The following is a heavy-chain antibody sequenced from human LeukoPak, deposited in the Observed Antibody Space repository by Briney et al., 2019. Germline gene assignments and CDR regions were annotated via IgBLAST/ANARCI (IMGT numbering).Heavy chain of an antibody. CDR1: GFSFSLYA. CDR2: IDSGSDDI. Sequence: GGSLRLSCAASGFSFSLYAMNWVLQAPGKGLEWISYIDSGSDDILHADSVRGRFAISRDNAKNTPYLEMNSLRAEDTAVYYCARDTYRPQLIDSWGQGTLVTVSS. D-gene: IGHD5-18*01. CDR3: ARDTYRPQLIDS. V-gene: IGHV3-21*05. J-gene: IGHJ4*02.